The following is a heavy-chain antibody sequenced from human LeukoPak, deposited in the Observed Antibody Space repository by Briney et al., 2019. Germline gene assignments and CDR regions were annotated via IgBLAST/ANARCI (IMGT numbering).Heavy chain of an antibody. J-gene: IGHJ4*02. D-gene: IGHD3-10*01. Sequence: GESLKISCKGSGYSFTSYWIGWVRQMPGKGLEWMGIIYPGDSDTRYSPSFQGQVTISADKSISIAYLQWSSLKASDTAMYYCARHGRSHYYGSGSSFDYWGQGTLVAVSS. CDR1: GYSFTSYW. V-gene: IGHV5-51*01. CDR3: ARHGRSHYYGSGSSFDY. CDR2: IYPGDSDT.